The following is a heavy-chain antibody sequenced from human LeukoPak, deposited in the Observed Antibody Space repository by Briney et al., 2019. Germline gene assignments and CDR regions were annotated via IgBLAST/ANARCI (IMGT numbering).Heavy chain of an antibody. CDR1: GFTFSRYW. D-gene: IGHD5-12*01. CDR3: ARDQLAYSGYDTLFDY. J-gene: IGHJ4*02. V-gene: IGHV3-74*01. CDR2: INSDGSST. Sequence: GGSLRLSCAASGFTFSRYWMYWVRQAPGKGLVWVSRINSDGSSTSYADSVKGRFTISRDNSKNTLYLQLNSLRPEDTAVYYCARDQLAYSGYDTLFDYWGQGTLVTVSS.